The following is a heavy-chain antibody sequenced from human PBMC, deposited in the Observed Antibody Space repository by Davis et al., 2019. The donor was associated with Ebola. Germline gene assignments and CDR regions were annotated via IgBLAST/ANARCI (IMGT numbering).Heavy chain of an antibody. Sequence: ASVKVSCKASSYTFTSYGISWVRQAPGQGLEWMGWISAYNGNTNYAQKFQGRVTITTDTSTSTAYMELRSLRSDDTAVYYCAAEIWFGDRQGAFDIWGQGTMVTVSS. V-gene: IGHV1-18*04. CDR1: SYTFTSYG. CDR3: AAEIWFGDRQGAFDI. J-gene: IGHJ3*02. D-gene: IGHD3-10*01. CDR2: ISAYNGNT.